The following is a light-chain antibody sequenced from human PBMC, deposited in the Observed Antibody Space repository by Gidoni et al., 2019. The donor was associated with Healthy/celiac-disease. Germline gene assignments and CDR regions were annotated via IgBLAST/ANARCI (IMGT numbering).Light chain of an antibody. J-gene: IGKJ4*01. V-gene: IGKV1-39*01. Sequence: IQMTQSPSSLSASLGDSVTITCRASQSISSYLSWYQQKPGEAPKLLIYAASSLQSGVPSRFSGSGSCTDFTLTISSLQPEDFATYYCQQSYSTPQTFGGGTKVEIK. CDR3: QQSYSTPQT. CDR1: QSISSY. CDR2: AAS.